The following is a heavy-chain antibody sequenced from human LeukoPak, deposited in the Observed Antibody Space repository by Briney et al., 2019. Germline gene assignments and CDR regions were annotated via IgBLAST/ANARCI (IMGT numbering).Heavy chain of an antibody. Sequence: AGGSLRLSCAASGFTVSSNYMSWVRQAPGKGLEWVSVIYSGGSTYYADSVKGRFTISRDNSKNTRYLQMNSLRAEDTAVYYCARVPPWDYYYSMHVWGKGTTVTVSS. CDR1: GFTVSSNY. D-gene: IGHD3-16*01. CDR3: ARVPPWDYYYSMHV. V-gene: IGHV3-53*01. J-gene: IGHJ6*03. CDR2: IYSGGST.